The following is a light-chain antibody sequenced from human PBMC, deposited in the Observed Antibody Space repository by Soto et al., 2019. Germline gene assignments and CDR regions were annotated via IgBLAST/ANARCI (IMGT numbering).Light chain of an antibody. V-gene: IGLV2-11*01. CDR2: DVS. CDR3: CSYAGSYTYV. J-gene: IGLJ1*01. Sequence: QSALTQPRSVSGSPGQSVTMSCTGTSSDVGGYNYVSWYQQHPGKAPKLMIYDVSKRPSGVPDRFSGSKSGNTASLTISGLQAEDEADYYCCSYAGSYTYVFGTGTK. CDR1: SSDVGGYNY.